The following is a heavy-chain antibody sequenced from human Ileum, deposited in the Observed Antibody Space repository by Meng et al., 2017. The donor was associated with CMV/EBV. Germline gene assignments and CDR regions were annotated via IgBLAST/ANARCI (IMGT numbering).Heavy chain of an antibody. J-gene: IGHJ4*02. CDR3: ARAAARGVPVDY. D-gene: IGHD3-10*01. V-gene: IGHV4-4*07. CDR1: GFSLSNYY. Sequence: VQSQWSRPGLRNPSMHHSLTFSVPGFSLSNYYWTWIRQPAGKGLEFIGRVSPGGIEYNPSLMSRVTMSLDTSRNQLSLNLNSVTAADTAVYYCARAAARGVPVDYWGQGILVTVSS. CDR2: VSPGGI.